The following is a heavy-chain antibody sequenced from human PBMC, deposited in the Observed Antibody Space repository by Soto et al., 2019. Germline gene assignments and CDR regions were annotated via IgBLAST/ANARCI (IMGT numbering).Heavy chain of an antibody. CDR3: AREGVATDYYYYMDV. D-gene: IGHD5-12*01. CDR2: IYYSGST. V-gene: IGHV4-31*03. Sequence: QVQLQESGPGLVKPSQTLSLTCTVSGGSISSGGYYWSWIRQHPGKGLEWIGYIYYSGSTYYNPSLKSRVTISVDTSKSLFSLKLSSLTAADTAVYYCAREGVATDYYYYMDVWGKGTTVTVSS. J-gene: IGHJ6*03. CDR1: GGSISSGGYY.